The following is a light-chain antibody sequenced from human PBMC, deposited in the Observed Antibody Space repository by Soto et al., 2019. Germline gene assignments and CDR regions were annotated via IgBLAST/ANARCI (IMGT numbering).Light chain of an antibody. V-gene: IGKV1-5*03. Sequence: DIQMTQSPSSLSASVGDRVTITCRASQSIGRWLAWYQQKPGKVPKLLIYEASSLRSGVPSRFSGSRSGTEFTLTLSSLQPDDFATYYCQQYNGESWTVGQGTEVEI. J-gene: IGKJ1*01. CDR2: EAS. CDR3: QQYNGESWT. CDR1: QSIGRW.